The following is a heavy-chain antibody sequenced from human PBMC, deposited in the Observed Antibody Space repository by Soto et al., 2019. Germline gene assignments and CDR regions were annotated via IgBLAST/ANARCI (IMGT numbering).Heavy chain of an antibody. Sequence: QLQLQESGPGLVKPSETLSLTCTVSGGSISSSSYYWGWIRQPPGKGLEWIGSIYYSGSTYYNPSLKSRVTIAVATSKNQFSLTLSSVTAADTAVYYCAVTVTTRGGAFDIWGQGTMVTVSS. J-gene: IGHJ3*02. V-gene: IGHV4-39*01. CDR1: GGSISSSSYY. D-gene: IGHD4-17*01. CDR2: IYYSGST. CDR3: AVTVTTRGGAFDI.